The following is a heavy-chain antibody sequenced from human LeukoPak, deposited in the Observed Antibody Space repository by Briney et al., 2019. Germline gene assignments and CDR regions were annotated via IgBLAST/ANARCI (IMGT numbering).Heavy chain of an antibody. Sequence: GGCLRLSSSASGVAFYDYAMHWGRRAPGKGGGGGAGVSCNSGSIGYYESVKGRFTISRDKTKKTVYLQMTSLSAEDTALYYCAKATRLYGDYVYFQHWGQGPLVPVSS. D-gene: IGHD4-17*01. CDR2: VSCNSGSI. J-gene: IGHJ1*01. CDR3: AKATRLYGDYVYFQH. V-gene: IGHV3-9*01. CDR1: GVAFYDYA.